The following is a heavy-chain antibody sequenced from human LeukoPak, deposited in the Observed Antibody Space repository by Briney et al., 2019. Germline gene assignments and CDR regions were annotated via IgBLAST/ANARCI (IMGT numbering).Heavy chain of an antibody. V-gene: IGHV3-21*04. CDR3: ASGPDYGAIWEWTRVQH. CDR1: GFTFSSYS. D-gene: IGHD4-17*01. CDR2: ISSSSSYI. J-gene: IGHJ1*01. Sequence: PGGSLRLSCAASGFTFSSYSMNWVRQAPGKGLEWVSSISSSSSYIYYADSVKGRFTISRDNAKNSLYLQMNSLRAEDTAVYYCASGPDYGAIWEWTRVQHWGQGTLVTVSS.